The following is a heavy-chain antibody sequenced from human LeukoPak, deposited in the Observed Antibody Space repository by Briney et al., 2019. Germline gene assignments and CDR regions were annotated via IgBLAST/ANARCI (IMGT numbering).Heavy chain of an antibody. CDR3: ARGLTSYAFYYYYYMDV. V-gene: IGHV1-18*01. CDR1: GYTFTSYG. CDR2: ISAYNGNT. Sequence: ASVKVSCKASGYTFTSYGISWVRQAPGQGLEWMGWISAYNGNTNYAQKLQGRVTMTTDTSTSTAYMELRSLRSDDTAVYYCARGLTSYAFYYYYYMDVWGKGTTVTVSS. D-gene: IGHD1-26*01. J-gene: IGHJ6*03.